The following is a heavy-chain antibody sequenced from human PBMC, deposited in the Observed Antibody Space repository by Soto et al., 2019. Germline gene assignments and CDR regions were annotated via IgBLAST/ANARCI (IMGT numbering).Heavy chain of an antibody. CDR1: EGNSSNHD. V-gene: IGHV4-59*11. J-gene: IGHJ4*02. CDR2: IYYSGST. Sequence: SELMRLTRSVAEGNSSNHDGSWIRKNPGKGLGWIGYIYYSGSTNYNPSLKSRVTISVDTSKNQFSLKLSSVTAADTAVYYCARGSRYSGYNFDYWGKGTLVIVSS. CDR3: ARGSRYSGYNFDY. D-gene: IGHD5-12*01.